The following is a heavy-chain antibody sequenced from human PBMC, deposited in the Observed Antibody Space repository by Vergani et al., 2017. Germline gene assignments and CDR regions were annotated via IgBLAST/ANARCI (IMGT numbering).Heavy chain of an antibody. CDR1: GGSINSHNYY. Sequence: QVQLQESGPGLVKPSQTLSLTCTVPGGSINSHNYYWSWIRQPAGKGLEWIGRIHTSGSTNYNPSLKSRVTMSEDTSQNQFSLNLTSVTAADTAVYFCARGSCLGGSCYKPLFDYWGQGILVTVSS. J-gene: IGHJ4*02. CDR3: ARGSCLGGSCYKPLFDY. V-gene: IGHV4-61*02. CDR2: IHTSGST. D-gene: IGHD2-15*01.